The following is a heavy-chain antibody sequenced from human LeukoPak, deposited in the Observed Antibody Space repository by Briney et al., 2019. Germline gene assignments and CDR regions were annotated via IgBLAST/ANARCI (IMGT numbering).Heavy chain of an antibody. CDR3: AKASTVTTRGDAFDI. D-gene: IGHD4-17*01. Sequence: GGSLRLSCAVSGFTFSSYAMSWVRQAPGKGLEWVSAISGSGGSTYYADSVKGRFTISRDNSKNTLYLQMNSLRAEDTAVYYCAKASTVTTRGDAFDIWGQGTMVTVSS. CDR2: ISGSGGST. J-gene: IGHJ3*02. CDR1: GFTFSSYA. V-gene: IGHV3-23*01.